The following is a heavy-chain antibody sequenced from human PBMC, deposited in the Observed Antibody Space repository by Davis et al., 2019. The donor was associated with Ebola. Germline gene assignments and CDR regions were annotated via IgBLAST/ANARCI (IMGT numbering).Heavy chain of an antibody. CDR2: IRVSNGNT. J-gene: IGHJ5*02. CDR3: ARGGDYGNWFDP. D-gene: IGHD4-17*01. Sequence: AASVKVSCKASGYTFTSYGISWVRQAPGQGLEWMGWIRVSNGNTKYAQKLQGRVTMTTDTSTSTAYMELRSLRSDVTAVYYCARGGDYGNWFDPWGQGTLVTVSS. CDR1: GYTFTSYG. V-gene: IGHV1-18*04.